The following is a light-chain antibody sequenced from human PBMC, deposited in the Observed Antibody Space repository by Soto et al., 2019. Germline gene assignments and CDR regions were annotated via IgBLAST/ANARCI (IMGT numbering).Light chain of an antibody. V-gene: IGLV1-51*01. Sequence: QSVLTQPPSVSAAPGQKLTISGSGSSSNIGNNYVSWYQQLPGTAPKLLIYDNNKRPSGIPDRFSGSKSGTSATLGITGLQTGDEADYYCGTWDSSLSAYVFGTGTKLTVL. CDR2: DNN. CDR1: SSNIGNNY. CDR3: GTWDSSLSAYV. J-gene: IGLJ1*01.